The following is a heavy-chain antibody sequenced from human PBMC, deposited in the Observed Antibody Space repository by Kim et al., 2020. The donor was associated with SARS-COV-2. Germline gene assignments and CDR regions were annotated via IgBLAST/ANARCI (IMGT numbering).Heavy chain of an antibody. Sequence: ASVKVSCKASGYTFTSYAMNWVRQAPGQGLEWMGWINTNTGNPTYAQGFTGRLVFPLDTSVSTAYLQISSLKAEDTAVYYCAMEERILLFGEQYRSDGMDVWGQGTTVTVSS. CDR2: INTNTGNP. D-gene: IGHD3-10*01. CDR3: AMEERILLFGEQYRSDGMDV. V-gene: IGHV7-4-1*02. CDR1: GYTFTSYA. J-gene: IGHJ6*02.